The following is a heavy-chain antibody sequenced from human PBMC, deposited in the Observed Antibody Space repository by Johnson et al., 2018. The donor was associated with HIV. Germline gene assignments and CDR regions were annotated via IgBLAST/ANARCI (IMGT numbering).Heavy chain of an antibody. CDR2: ISGSGGST. V-gene: IGHV3-NL1*01. CDR1: GFTFSSYG. J-gene: IGHJ3*02. Sequence: QMQLVESGGGVVQPGRSLRLSCAASGFTFSSYGMHWVRQAPGKGLEWVSAISGSGGSTYYADSVKCRFTISRDNSKNTLYLQMNSLRPEDTAMYYCGRDMSSRWGMGDACDIWGQGTMVTVSS. CDR3: GRDMSSRWGMGDACDI. D-gene: IGHD6-13*01.